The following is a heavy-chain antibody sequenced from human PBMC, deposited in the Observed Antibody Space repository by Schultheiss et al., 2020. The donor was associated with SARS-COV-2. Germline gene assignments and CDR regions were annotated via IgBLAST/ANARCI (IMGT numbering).Heavy chain of an antibody. CDR1: GFTFSSYS. D-gene: IGHD4-11*01. V-gene: IGHV3-30*03. CDR2: ISYDGSNK. CDR3: ARGNYSNSAYYYSAMDV. Sequence: GESLKISCAASGFTFSSYSMNWVRQAPGKGLEWVAVISYDGSNKYYADSVKGRFTISRDNSKNTLYLQMNSLRAEDTAVYYCARGNYSNSAYYYSAMDVWGQGTTVTVSS. J-gene: IGHJ6*02.